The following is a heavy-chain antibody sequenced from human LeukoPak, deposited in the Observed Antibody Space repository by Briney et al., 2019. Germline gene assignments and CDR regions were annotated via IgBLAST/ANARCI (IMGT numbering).Heavy chain of an antibody. CDR2: IYTSGST. J-gene: IGHJ4*02. CDR1: GGSISSYY. V-gene: IGHV4-4*07. CDR3: ARDGHYYDSSGYYYFPFDY. Sequence: PSETLSLTCTVSGGSISSYYWSWIRQPAGKGLEWIGRIYTSGSTNYNPSLKSRVTTSVDTSKNQFSLKLSSVTAADTAVYYCARDGHYYDSSGYYYFPFDYWGQGTLVTVSS. D-gene: IGHD3-22*01.